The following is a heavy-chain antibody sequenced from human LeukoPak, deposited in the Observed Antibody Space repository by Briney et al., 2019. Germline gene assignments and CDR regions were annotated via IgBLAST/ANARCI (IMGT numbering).Heavy chain of an antibody. CDR1: GGSISSHY. V-gene: IGHV4-59*11. Sequence: SETLSLTCTVSGGSISSHYWSWIRQPPGKGLEWIGYIYYSGSTNYNPSLKSRVTISVDTSKNQFSLKLSSVTAADTAVYYCARTASGGPYYYCYMDVWGKGTTVTVSS. J-gene: IGHJ6*03. CDR2: IYYSGST. CDR3: ARTASGGPYYYCYMDV. D-gene: IGHD3-16*01.